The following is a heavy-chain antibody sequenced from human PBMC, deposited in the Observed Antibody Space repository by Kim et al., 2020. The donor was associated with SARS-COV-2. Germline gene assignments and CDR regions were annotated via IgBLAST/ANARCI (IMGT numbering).Heavy chain of an antibody. J-gene: IGHJ4*02. CDR3: ASVGPSVTYDY. CDR2: T. V-gene: IGHV4-4*02. Sequence: TNCNPSLKSRVTISVDKSTNQFSLKLSSVTAADTAVYYCASVGPSVTYDYWGQGTLVTVSS. D-gene: IGHD2-21*02.